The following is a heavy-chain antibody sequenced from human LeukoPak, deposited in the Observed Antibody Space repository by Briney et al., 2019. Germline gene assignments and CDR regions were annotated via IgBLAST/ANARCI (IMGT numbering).Heavy chain of an antibody. V-gene: IGHV4-59*01. Sequence: SETLSLTCTVSGGSISSYYWSWIRQPPGKGLEWIGYIYYSGSTNYNPSLKSRVTISVDTSKNQFSLKLSSETAADTAVYYCARETYYYDRSGYSLNMDVWGKGTTVTISS. J-gene: IGHJ6*03. D-gene: IGHD3-22*01. CDR1: GGSISSYY. CDR3: ARETYYYDRSGYSLNMDV. CDR2: IYYSGST.